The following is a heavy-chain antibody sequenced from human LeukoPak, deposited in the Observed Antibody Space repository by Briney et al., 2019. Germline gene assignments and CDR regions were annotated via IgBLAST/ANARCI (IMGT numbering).Heavy chain of an antibody. CDR3: TTGRHYDILTGYRYYFYYYGMDV. CDR1: GYTLTELS. CDR2: FDPEDGET. V-gene: IGHV1-24*01. D-gene: IGHD3-9*01. Sequence: GASVKVSCKVSGYTLTELSMHWVRQSPGEGLEWMGGFDPEDGETIYAQKFQGRVTLTEDTSTDTAYLELSSLRSEDTAVYYCTTGRHYDILTGYRYYFYYYGMDVWGQGTTVTVSS. J-gene: IGHJ6*02.